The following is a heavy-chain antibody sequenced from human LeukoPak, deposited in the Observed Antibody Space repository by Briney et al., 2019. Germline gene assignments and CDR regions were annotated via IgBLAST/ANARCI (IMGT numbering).Heavy chain of an antibody. CDR3: AKDLSSGTGRGFDY. Sequence: GGSLRLSCAASGFTFSSYSMNWVRQAPGKGLEWVSSISGSGGSTYYADSVKGRFTISRDNSKNTLYLNMNSLRAEDTALYYCAKDLSSGTGRGFDYWGQGTLVSVSS. CDR1: GFTFSSYS. CDR2: ISGSGGST. V-gene: IGHV3-23*01. D-gene: IGHD3/OR15-3a*01. J-gene: IGHJ4*02.